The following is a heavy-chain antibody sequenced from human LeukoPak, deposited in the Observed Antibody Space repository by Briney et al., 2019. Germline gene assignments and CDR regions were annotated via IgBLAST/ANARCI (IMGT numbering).Heavy chain of an antibody. V-gene: IGHV1-24*01. CDR2: FDPEDGET. CDR1: GYTLTELS. J-gene: IGHJ6*02. CDR3: ATEVPAATYYYYYGMDV. D-gene: IGHD2-2*01. Sequence: GASVKVSCKVSGYTLTELSMHWVRQAPGKGLEWMGGFDPEDGETIYAQKFQGRVTMTEDTSTDTAYMELSSLRSEDAAVYYCATEVPAATYYYYYGMDVWGQGTTVTVSS.